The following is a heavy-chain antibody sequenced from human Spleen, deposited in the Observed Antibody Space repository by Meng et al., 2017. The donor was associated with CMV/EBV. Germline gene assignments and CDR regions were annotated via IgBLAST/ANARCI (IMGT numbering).Heavy chain of an antibody. J-gene: IGHJ6*02. D-gene: IGHD5-18*01. CDR3: ARDSAWIRYGMDV. CDR2: IYYSGST. Sequence: SETLSLTCTVSGGSISSGDDCWSWIRQPPGKGLEWIGYIYYSGSTNYNPSLKSRVTISVDTSKNQFSLKLSSVTAADTAVYYCARDSAWIRYGMDVWGQGTTVTVSS. CDR1: GGSISSGDDC. V-gene: IGHV4-61*08.